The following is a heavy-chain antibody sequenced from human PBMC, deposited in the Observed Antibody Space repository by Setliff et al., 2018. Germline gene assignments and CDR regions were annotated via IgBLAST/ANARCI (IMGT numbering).Heavy chain of an antibody. V-gene: IGHV5-10-1*01. Sequence: GESLKISCQASGYNFANHWIAWVRLMPGKGLEYMGRINPGDSYADYSPSFEGLVTISADKSRTTVYLQWTSLQASDTALYLCARLGRERSTFAWLDAWGQGTQVTVSS. J-gene: IGHJ5*02. D-gene: IGHD1-1*01. CDR1: GYNFANHW. CDR3: ARLGRERSTFAWLDA. CDR2: INPGDSYA.